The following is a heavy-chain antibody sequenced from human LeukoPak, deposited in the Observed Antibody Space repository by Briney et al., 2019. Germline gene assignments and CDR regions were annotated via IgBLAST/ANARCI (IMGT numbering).Heavy chain of an antibody. J-gene: IGHJ4*02. Sequence: PGGSLRLSCAASGFTFSTYWMTWVRQAPGKGLEWVANIKQDGSETYYVDSVKGRFTISRDNAKSSLYLQMNSLRTEDTAVYYCAKAEGYDILTGLDYWGQGTLVTVSS. V-gene: IGHV3-7*05. CDR2: IKQDGSET. CDR1: GFTFSTYW. CDR3: AKAEGYDILTGLDY. D-gene: IGHD3-9*01.